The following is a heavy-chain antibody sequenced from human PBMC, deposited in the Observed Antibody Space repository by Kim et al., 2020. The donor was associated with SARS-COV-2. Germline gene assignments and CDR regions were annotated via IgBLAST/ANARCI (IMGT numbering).Heavy chain of an antibody. D-gene: IGHD4-17*01. Sequence: SVKVSCQASGGTFSSYAISWVRQAPGQGLEWMGRIIPILGIANYAQKFQGRVTITADKSTSTAYMELSSLRSEDTAVYYCARSGATDYGGNPGYFDYWGQGTLVTVSS. V-gene: IGHV1-69*04. CDR3: ARSGATDYGGNPGYFDY. CDR1: GGTFSSYA. CDR2: IIPILGIA. J-gene: IGHJ4*02.